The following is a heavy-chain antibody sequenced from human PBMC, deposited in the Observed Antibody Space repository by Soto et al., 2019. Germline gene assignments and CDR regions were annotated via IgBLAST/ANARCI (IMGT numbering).Heavy chain of an antibody. CDR2: INPNSGGT. V-gene: IGHV1-2*04. Sequence: QVQLVQSGAEVKKPGASVKVSCKASGYTFTGYYMHWVRQAPGQGLEWMGWINPNSGGTNYAQKFQGWVTMTRDTSISTAYMELSRLRSDDTDVYYCARSVSAADPRGAFDIWGQGTMVTVSS. D-gene: IGHD6-13*01. CDR1: GYTFTGYY. J-gene: IGHJ3*02. CDR3: ARSVSAADPRGAFDI.